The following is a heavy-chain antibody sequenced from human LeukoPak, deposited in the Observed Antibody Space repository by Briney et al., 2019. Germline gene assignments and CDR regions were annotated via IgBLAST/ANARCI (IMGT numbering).Heavy chain of an antibody. Sequence: GESLKISCKGSGYSFSSYWIGWVRQMPGKGLEWVGIIYPGNSHIRYSPSFQGQVTISADKSISTAYLQWSSLKVSDTAIYYCARHSEDPYNFWSDDPNNWFAPSGEGDLVTHSS. CDR3: ARHSEDPYNFWSDDPNNWFAP. CDR1: GYSFSSYW. V-gene: IGHV5-51*01. J-gene: IGHJ5*02. D-gene: IGHD3-3*01. CDR2: IYPGNSHI.